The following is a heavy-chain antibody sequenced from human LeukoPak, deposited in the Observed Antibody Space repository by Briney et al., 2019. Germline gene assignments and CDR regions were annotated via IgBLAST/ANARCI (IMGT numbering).Heavy chain of an antibody. J-gene: IGHJ4*02. CDR2: ITYDGYYK. V-gene: IGHV3-30*03. D-gene: IGHD3-10*01. CDR3: ARDLSPVVRASPMGY. Sequence: PGTSLRLSCSASGFTFSTYGMHWVRQAPGKGLEWVALITYDGYYKYYSDSVKGRFTISCDTSKNTLSLQMNSLRAEDTAVYYCARDLSPVVRASPMGYWGQGTLVTVSS. CDR1: GFTFSTYG.